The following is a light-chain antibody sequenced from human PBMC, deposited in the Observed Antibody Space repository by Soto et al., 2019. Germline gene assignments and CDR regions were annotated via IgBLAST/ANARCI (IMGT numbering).Light chain of an antibody. V-gene: IGLV2-14*01. CDR3: CSYTSSTSYV. Sequence: QSVLTQPASVSGSPGQSITISCTGTGSDVGGYNFVTWYQQYPGKAPKLVTHDVTRRPSGVSNRFSGSKSGTTASLTISGLQAEDEADYYCCSYTSSTSYVFGTGTKVTVL. CDR2: DVT. J-gene: IGLJ1*01. CDR1: GSDVGGYNF.